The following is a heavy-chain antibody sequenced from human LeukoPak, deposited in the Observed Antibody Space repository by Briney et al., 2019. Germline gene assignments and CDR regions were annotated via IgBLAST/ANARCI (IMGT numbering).Heavy chain of an antibody. CDR2: ISGSGRSS. CDR3: AKCVVAGQEDWFDP. Sequence: REAXXEXXEGGSXISGSGRSSYYAASVNGRFTISRDNSNNTLYLQINSLRAEDTAVYYCAKCVVAGQEDWFDPWGQGTLVTVSS. J-gene: IGHJ5*02. V-gene: IGHV3-23*01. D-gene: IGHD6-19*01.